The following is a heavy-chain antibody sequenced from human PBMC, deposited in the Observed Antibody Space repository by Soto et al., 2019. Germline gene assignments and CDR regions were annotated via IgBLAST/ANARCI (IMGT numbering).Heavy chain of an antibody. Sequence: QVQLVQSGAEVKKPGASVKVSCKASGYTFTSYGISWVRQAPGQGLEWMGWISAYNGNTNYAQKLQGRVTKTTDTSTSTAYMELRSLRSDDTAVYYCARDKYYDFWSGYYPLPLRYHYGMDVWGQGTTVTVSS. J-gene: IGHJ6*02. CDR2: ISAYNGNT. V-gene: IGHV1-18*01. CDR1: GYTFTSYG. CDR3: ARDKYYDFWSGYYPLPLRYHYGMDV. D-gene: IGHD3-3*01.